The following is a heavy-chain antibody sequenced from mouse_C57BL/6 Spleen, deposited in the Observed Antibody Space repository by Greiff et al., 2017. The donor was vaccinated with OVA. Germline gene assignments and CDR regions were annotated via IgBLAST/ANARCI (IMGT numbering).Heavy chain of an antibody. J-gene: IGHJ3*01. D-gene: IGHD1-1*01. Sequence: VHLVESGAELARPGASVKLSCKASGYTFTSYGISWVKQRTGQGLEWIGEIYPRSGNTYYNEKFKGKATLTADKSSSTAYMELRSLTSEDSAVYFCARSDDGSSSWFAYWGQGTLVTVSA. CDR2: IYPRSGNT. V-gene: IGHV1-81*01. CDR3: ARSDDGSSSWFAY. CDR1: GYTFTSYG.